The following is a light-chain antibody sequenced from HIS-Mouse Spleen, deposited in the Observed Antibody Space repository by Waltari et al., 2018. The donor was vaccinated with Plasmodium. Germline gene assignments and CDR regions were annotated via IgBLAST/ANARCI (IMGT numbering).Light chain of an antibody. J-gene: IGLJ3*02. CDR3: YSTDSSGNHRV. CDR2: EDS. V-gene: IGLV3-10*01. CDR1: ALQKKY. Sequence: SYELTQPPSVSVSPGQTARIPCSGDALQKKYPYWYQQKSGQAPVLVIYEDSKRPSGIPERFSGSSSGTMATLTISGAQVEDEADYYCYSTDSSGNHRVFGGGTKLTVL.